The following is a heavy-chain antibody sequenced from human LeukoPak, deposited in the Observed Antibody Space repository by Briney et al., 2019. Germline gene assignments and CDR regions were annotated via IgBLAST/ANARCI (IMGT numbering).Heavy chain of an antibody. V-gene: IGHV2-5*01. CDR1: GFSLSTSGVG. Sequence: SGPTLVNPTQTLTLTCTFSGFSLSTSGVGVGWIRQPPGKALEWLALIYWNDDKRYSPSLKSRLTITKDTSKNQVVLTMTNMDPVHTAAYYCAHRRMVRGATNAFDIWGQGTMVTVSS. CDR2: IYWNDDK. J-gene: IGHJ3*02. D-gene: IGHD3-10*01. CDR3: AHRRMVRGATNAFDI.